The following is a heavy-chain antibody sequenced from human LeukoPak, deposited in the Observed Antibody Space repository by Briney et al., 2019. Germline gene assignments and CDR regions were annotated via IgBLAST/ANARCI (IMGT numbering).Heavy chain of an antibody. Sequence: GGSLRLSCVASGFAFDSFSMMWVRQAPGKRLEWLSYLSSGYNTIHYADSVRGRFTISRDNAKKSLFLQMASLTVGDTAVYYCVRDLWNPAAFWGQGTLVVVSS. CDR1: GFAFDSFS. J-gene: IGHJ4*02. CDR2: LSSGYNTI. D-gene: IGHD1-1*01. CDR3: VRDLWNPAAF. V-gene: IGHV3-48*01.